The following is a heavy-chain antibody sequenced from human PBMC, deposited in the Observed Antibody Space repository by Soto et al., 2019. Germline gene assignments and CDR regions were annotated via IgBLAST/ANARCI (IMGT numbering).Heavy chain of an antibody. J-gene: IGHJ4*02. CDR1: GFSFSTYA. CDR3: AKHSSGWYFFDY. Sequence: DVQLLESGGRLLQPGGSLRLSCATSGFSFSTYAMNWVRQAPGRGLEWVSSITGNGATTYYADSVKGRFTISRDNSKNTLFLQMNNLRAEDTAIYCCAKHSSGWYFFDYWGQGTLVTVSS. V-gene: IGHV3-23*01. D-gene: IGHD6-19*01. CDR2: ITGNGATT.